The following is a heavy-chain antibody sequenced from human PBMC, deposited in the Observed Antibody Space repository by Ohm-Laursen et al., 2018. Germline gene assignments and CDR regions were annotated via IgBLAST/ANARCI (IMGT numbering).Heavy chain of an antibody. J-gene: IGHJ5*02. V-gene: IGHV3-48*03. CDR2: ISATGNTI. Sequence: SLRLSCAASGFTFSSYEMNWVRQGPGRGLEWISYISATGNTIYYADSAKGRFTISRDNAKNSLYLQMNSLRAEDTALYYCAATRRDGYNWGWFDPWGQGILVTVSS. CDR3: AATRRDGYNWGWFDP. D-gene: IGHD5-24*01. CDR1: GFTFSSYE.